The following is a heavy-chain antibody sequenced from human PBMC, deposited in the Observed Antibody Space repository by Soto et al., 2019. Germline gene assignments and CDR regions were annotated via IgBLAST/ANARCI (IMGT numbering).Heavy chain of an antibody. J-gene: IGHJ6*02. CDR2: ISYDGSNK. D-gene: IGHD6-19*01. Sequence: PGGSLRLSCAASGFTFSSYGMHWVRQAPGKGLEWVAVISYDGSNKYYADSVKGRFTISRDNSKNTLYLQMNSLRAEDTAVYYCAKDVAVAGKRAMDVWGQGTTVTVSS. CDR1: GFTFSSYG. V-gene: IGHV3-30*18. CDR3: AKDVAVAGKRAMDV.